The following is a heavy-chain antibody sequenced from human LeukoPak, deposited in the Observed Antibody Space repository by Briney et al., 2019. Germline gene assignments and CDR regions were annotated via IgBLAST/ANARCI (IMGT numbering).Heavy chain of an antibody. D-gene: IGHD6-13*01. CDR2: IRTKAFGGTP. CDR3: SRGAAAGITGWFDP. V-gene: IGHV3-49*03. Sequence: GRSLRPSCTTSGFTFGDYTMSWFRQAPGKGLEWVGFIRTKAFGGTPEYAASVKGRFTISRDDSTSIAYLQMNSLKTEDTAVYYCSRGAAAGITGWFDPWGQGTLVTVSS. J-gene: IGHJ5*02. CDR1: GFTFGDYT.